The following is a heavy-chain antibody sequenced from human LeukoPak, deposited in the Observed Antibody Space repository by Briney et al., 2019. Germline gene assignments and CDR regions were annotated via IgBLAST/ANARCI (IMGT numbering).Heavy chain of an antibody. CDR3: VTTSHDAGTFYRSYRH. J-gene: IGHJ4*02. D-gene: IGHD3-10*01. CDR2: ITGDGTTS. CDR1: GFTFADYA. Sequence: RTGGSLRLSCAASGFTFADYAMHWVRQTPRKGLEWVSLITGDGTTSRFAASVKGRFTVSRDNRGNSLFLHMNSLTSEDAGLYYCVTTSHDAGTFYRSYRHWGQGSVVTVSS. V-gene: IGHV3-43*02.